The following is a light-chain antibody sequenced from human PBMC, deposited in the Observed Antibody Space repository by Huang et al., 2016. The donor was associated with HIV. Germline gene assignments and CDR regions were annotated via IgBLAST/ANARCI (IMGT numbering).Light chain of an antibody. CDR2: DTS. V-gene: IGKV3-11*01. CDR1: QSISSY. CDR3: QQRSNWPL. Sequence: EIVLTQSPATLSLSPGERATLSCRASQSISSYLAWYQQRPCQAPRLLIYDTSKRAPGIPARFSGSGSGTDFTLTISSLEPEDFAVYYCQQRSNWPLFGGGTKVEIK. J-gene: IGKJ4*01.